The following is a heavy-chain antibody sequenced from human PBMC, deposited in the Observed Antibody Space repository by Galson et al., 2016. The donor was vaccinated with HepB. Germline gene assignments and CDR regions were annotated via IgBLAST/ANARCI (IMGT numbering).Heavy chain of an antibody. D-gene: IGHD6-25*01. CDR3: AREVAGAMNDFGY. Sequence: SLRLSCAASGFTFGSYGMHWVRQAPGKGLEWVAVVSAGGSTLYYADSVKGRFTISRDNSKNTVYLQMNSLRAEDTAVYYCAREVAGAMNDFGYWGQGSRVTVSS. J-gene: IGHJ4*02. CDR2: VSAGGSTL. V-gene: IGHV3-30*03. CDR1: GFTFGSYG.